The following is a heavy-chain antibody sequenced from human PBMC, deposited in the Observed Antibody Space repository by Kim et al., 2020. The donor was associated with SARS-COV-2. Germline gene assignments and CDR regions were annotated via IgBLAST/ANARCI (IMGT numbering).Heavy chain of an antibody. Sequence: GGSLRLSCAASGFAFSSYTVNWVRQAPGKGLEWVSSITGSSNNIYYADSVKGRFTISRDNAKNSLYLQMNSLRAEDTAVYYCARERYEILSCYVPLFDFWGQGTLVTVSS. J-gene: IGHJ4*02. CDR1: GFAFSSYT. V-gene: IGHV3-21*01. D-gene: IGHD3-9*01. CDR2: ITGSSNNI. CDR3: ARERYEILSCYVPLFDF.